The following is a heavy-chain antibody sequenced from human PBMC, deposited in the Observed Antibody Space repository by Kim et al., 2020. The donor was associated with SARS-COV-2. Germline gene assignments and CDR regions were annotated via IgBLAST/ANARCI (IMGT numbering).Heavy chain of an antibody. CDR1: GGSIRSGGKF. V-gene: IGHV4-31*03. CDR3: ARGQPLDY. CDR2: ISYSGNS. J-gene: IGHJ4*02. D-gene: IGHD2-2*01. Sequence: SETLSLTCSVSGGSIRSGGKFWTWIRQHPAKGLEWIGYISYSGNSHYSPSLRSRVSISLQTSENQFSLELTPVTAADTAVYYCARGQPLDYWGQGILVTVSS.